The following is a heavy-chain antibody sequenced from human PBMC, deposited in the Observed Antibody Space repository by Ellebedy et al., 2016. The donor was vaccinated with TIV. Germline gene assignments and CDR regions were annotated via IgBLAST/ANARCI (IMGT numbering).Heavy chain of an antibody. CDR2: INQDGSEK. CDR3: AREGYRDAFDI. Sequence: GESLKISCAASGFTFSTYSLNWVRQAPGKGLEWVANINQDGSEKYYVDSVKGRFTISRDNAKNSLYLQMNSLRAEDTAVYYCAREGYRDAFDIWGQGTMVTVSS. CDR1: GFTFSTYS. D-gene: IGHD3-16*02. J-gene: IGHJ3*02. V-gene: IGHV3-7*01.